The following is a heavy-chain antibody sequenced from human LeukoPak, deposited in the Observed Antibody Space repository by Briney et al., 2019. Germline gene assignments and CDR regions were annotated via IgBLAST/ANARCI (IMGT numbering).Heavy chain of an antibody. D-gene: IGHD6-19*01. CDR1: GGSISSYY. CDR2: IYYSGST. J-gene: IGHJ4*02. CDR3: ARRSPVALDY. V-gene: IGHV4-59*08. Sequence: SETLSLTCAVSGGSISSYYWSWIRQPPGKGLEWIGYIYYSGSTNYNPSLKSRVTISVDTSKNQFSLKLSSVTAADTAVYYCARRSPVALDYWGQGTLVTVSS.